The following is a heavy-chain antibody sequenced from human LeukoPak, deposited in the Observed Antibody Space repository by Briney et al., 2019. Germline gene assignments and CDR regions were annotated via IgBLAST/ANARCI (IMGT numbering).Heavy chain of an antibody. Sequence: GGSLRLSCAASGFTFSSHGMSWVRQAPGKGLEWVSTIRSNGDTTYNADSVKGRFTISRDNSKNTLYLQMNSLRAEDTAVYFCAKCSWAWWMGSSGYSDYFDYWGQGTLVTVSS. J-gene: IGHJ4*02. CDR3: AKCSWAWWMGSSGYSDYFDY. D-gene: IGHD3-22*01. V-gene: IGHV3-23*01. CDR2: IRSNGDTT. CDR1: GFTFSSHG.